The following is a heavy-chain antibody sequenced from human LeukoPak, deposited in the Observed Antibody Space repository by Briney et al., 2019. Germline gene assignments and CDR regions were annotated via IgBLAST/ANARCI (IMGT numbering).Heavy chain of an antibody. J-gene: IGHJ4*02. CDR1: GGSISSYY. CDR2: IYYSGTT. V-gene: IGHV4-59*08. D-gene: IGHD2-21*01. Sequence: SETLSLTCTVSGGSISSYYWSWIRQPPGKGLEWIGYIYYSGTTNYNPSLKSRVTILVDTSKNQFSLMLNSVTTADTAVYYCARGGFTYSTDYWGEGTLVTVSS. CDR3: ARGGFTYSTDY.